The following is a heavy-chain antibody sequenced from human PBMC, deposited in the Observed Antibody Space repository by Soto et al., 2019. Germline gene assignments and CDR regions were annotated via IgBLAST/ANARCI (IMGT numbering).Heavy chain of an antibody. V-gene: IGHV3-11*01. CDR1: GFTFSDYS. J-gene: IGHJ6*02. CDR3: AKVGYCSSTSCQTRYYYYGMDV. CDR2: ISRSGSDI. D-gene: IGHD2-2*03. Sequence: PGGSLRLSCAASGFTFSDYSMNWVRQAPGKGLEWVSYISRSGSDIYYADSVKGRFTIARDHAKNSLLLQMNSLRAEDTAVYYGAKVGYCSSTSCQTRYYYYGMDVWGQGTTVTVSS.